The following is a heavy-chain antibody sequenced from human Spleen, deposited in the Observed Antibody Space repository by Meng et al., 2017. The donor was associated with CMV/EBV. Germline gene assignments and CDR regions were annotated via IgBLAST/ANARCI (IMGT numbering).Heavy chain of an antibody. CDR1: GFTFSRYA. CDR3: ARNVYDFWTPFDC. CDR2: ISYDGSNK. Sequence: GGSLRLSCAASGFTFSRYAMHWVRQAPGKGPEWVAVISYDGSNKYYADSVRGRLTISRDNSKNMLYLQMNSLRAEDTAIYYCARNVYDFWTPFDCWGHGTRVTVSS. V-gene: IGHV3-30*04. J-gene: IGHJ4*01. D-gene: IGHD3-3*01.